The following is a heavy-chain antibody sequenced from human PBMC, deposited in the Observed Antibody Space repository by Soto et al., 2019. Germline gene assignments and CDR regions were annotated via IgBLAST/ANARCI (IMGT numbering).Heavy chain of an antibody. CDR3: ARVRPPTSTRPAAVLYCFDY. J-gene: IGHJ4*02. CDR2: LYHVGFT. Sequence: QVHLQESGPGLVKPSGTLSLTCGVSGASVSSSHWWTWVRQPPGKGLEWIGELYHVGFTSYNPSLKSRVIMSKDQSRNQFSLKMISVTAADTAVYYCARVRPPTSTRPAAVLYCFDYWGQGSLVPVSS. V-gene: IGHV4-4*02. D-gene: IGHD2-2*01. CDR1: GASVSSSHW.